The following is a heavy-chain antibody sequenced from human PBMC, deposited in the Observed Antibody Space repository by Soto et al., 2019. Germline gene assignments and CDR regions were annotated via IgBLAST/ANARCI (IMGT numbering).Heavy chain of an antibody. V-gene: IGHV1-3*01. D-gene: IGHD6-13*01. Sequence: GASVKVSCKASGYTFTSYAMHWVRQAPGQRLEWMGWINAGNGNTKYSQKFQGRVTITRDTSASTAYMELSSLRSEDTAVHYCARESLTYSSSWGSWFDPWGEGTLVTFSS. CDR2: INAGNGNT. CDR1: GYTFTSYA. CDR3: ARESLTYSSSWGSWFDP. J-gene: IGHJ5*02.